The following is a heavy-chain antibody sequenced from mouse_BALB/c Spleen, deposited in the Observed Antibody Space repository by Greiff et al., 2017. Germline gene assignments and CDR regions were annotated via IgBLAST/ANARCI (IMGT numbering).Heavy chain of an antibody. CDR1: GFNIKDNY. V-gene: IGHV14-3*02. D-gene: IGHD2-4*01. CDR3: SRYYHDYGAY. Sequence: VQLQQSGAELVKPGASVKLSCTASGFNIKDNYMHWVKQRPEQGLEWIGRIDPANGNTKYDPKFQSKATITADTSSNTAYLQLSSLTSEDTAVYYCSRYYHDYGAYWGQGTLVTVSA. J-gene: IGHJ3*01. CDR2: IDPANGNT.